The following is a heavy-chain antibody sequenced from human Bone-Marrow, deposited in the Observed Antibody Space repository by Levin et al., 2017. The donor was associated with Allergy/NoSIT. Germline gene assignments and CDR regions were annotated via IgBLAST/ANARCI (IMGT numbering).Heavy chain of an antibody. CDR1: GYTFTGYY. CDR3: AREGGYCSVGSCYSRWFDP. D-gene: IGHD2-15*01. J-gene: IGHJ5*02. CDR2: INPNSGGT. V-gene: IGHV1-2*02. Sequence: GESLKISCKASGYTFTGYYMHWVRQAPGQGLEWMGWINPNSGGTNYAQKFQGRVTMTRDTSISTAYMELSRLRSDDTAVYYCAREGGYCSVGSCYSRWFDPWGQGTLVTVSS.